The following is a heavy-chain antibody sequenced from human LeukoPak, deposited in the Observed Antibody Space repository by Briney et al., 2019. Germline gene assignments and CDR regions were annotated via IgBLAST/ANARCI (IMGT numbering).Heavy chain of an antibody. CDR3: ARATVPLEYSSSSHFYYYYMDV. CDR2: ISSSSYI. CDR1: GFTFSSYS. D-gene: IGHD6-6*01. V-gene: IGHV3-21*01. Sequence: GGSLRLSCAASGFTFSSYSMNWVRQAPGKGLEWVSSISSSSYIYYADSVKGRFTISRDNAKNSLYLQMNSLRAEDTAVYYCARATVPLEYSSSSHFYYYYMDVWGKGTTVAVSS. J-gene: IGHJ6*03.